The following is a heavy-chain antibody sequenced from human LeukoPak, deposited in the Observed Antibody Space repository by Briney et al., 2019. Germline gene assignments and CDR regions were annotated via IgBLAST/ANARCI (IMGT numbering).Heavy chain of an antibody. Sequence: PSETLSLTCTVSGGSISSSDYYWGWTPQPPGERLEWIGTIYYNGNTYYNPSLQSRVIISVDTSKNQFSLKLTSVTAPDTAVYYCARTVGPHRFDYWGQGILVTVSS. CDR1: GGSISSSDYY. D-gene: IGHD1-26*01. CDR3: ARTVGPHRFDY. CDR2: IYYNGNT. J-gene: IGHJ4*02. V-gene: IGHV4-39*01.